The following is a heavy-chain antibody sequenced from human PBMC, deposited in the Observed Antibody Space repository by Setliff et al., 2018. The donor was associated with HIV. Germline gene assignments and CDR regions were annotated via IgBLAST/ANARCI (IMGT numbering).Heavy chain of an antibody. Sequence: GSLRLSCAASGFPFSNYCMNWVRQAPGKGLQWLSYISSSGDSVYGDSMKGRITISRDKANNSLYLQIHSLTAEDTAVYYCAIDLTTIVTRKVFDIWGQGTKVTVSS. CDR3: AIDLTTIVTRKVFDI. D-gene: IGHD3-22*01. CDR2: ISSSGDSV. V-gene: IGHV3-48*01. J-gene: IGHJ3*02. CDR1: GFPFSNYC.